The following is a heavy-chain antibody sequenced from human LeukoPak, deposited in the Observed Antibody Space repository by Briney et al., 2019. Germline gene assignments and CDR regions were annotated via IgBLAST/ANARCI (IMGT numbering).Heavy chain of an antibody. CDR3: ARDRIAAVGLDY. V-gene: IGHV3-7*01. Sequence: GGSLRLSCAASGFTFSDYYMSWIRQAPGKGLEWVANIKQDGSEKYYVDSVKGRFTISRDNAKNSLYLQMNSLRAEDTAVYYCARDRIAAVGLDYWGQGTLVTVSS. D-gene: IGHD6-13*01. CDR1: GFTFSDYY. CDR2: IKQDGSEK. J-gene: IGHJ4*02.